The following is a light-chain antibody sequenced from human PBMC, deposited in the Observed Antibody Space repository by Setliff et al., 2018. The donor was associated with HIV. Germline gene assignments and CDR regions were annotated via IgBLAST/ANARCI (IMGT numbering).Light chain of an antibody. V-gene: IGLV1-44*01. J-gene: IGLJ1*01. CDR3: AAWDDSLNGYV. CDR1: SSNIGSNT. Sequence: QSMLTQPPSASGTPGQRVTISCSGSSSNIGSNTVNWYQHLPGPAPKLLIYGDTHRPSRVPDRFSGSKSGTSASLAISGLQSEDEADYYCAAWDDSLNGYVFGTGTKVTVL. CDR2: GDT.